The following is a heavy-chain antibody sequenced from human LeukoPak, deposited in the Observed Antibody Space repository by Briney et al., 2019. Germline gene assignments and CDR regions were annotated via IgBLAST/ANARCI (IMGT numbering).Heavy chain of an antibody. J-gene: IGHJ4*02. D-gene: IGHD3-10*01. CDR2: VSSSSSCI. CDR1: GFTFSSYS. V-gene: IGHV3-21*01. CDR3: ARVDYGSGTHFDY. Sequence: GGSLRLSCAASGFTFSSYSMNWVRQAPGKGLEWVSSVSSSSSCIYYADSVKGRFTISRDNAKNSLYLQMNSLRAEDTAVYYCARVDYGSGTHFDYWGQGTLVTVSS.